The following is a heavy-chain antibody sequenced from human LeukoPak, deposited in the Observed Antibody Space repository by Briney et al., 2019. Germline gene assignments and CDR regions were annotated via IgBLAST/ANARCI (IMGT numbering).Heavy chain of an antibody. CDR3: VKGPCSGGSCYLEY. V-gene: IGHV3-64*05. J-gene: IGHJ4*02. CDR1: GFTFSNYA. D-gene: IGHD2-15*01. Sequence: GGSRRLSCSASGFTFSNYAMHWVRQAPGKGLEYVSGISSKGCRTYHADPVKGRFTISRDNSKNTLYIQMNSLRAEDTAVYYCVKGPCSGGSCYLEYWGQGTLVTVSS. CDR2: ISSKGCRT.